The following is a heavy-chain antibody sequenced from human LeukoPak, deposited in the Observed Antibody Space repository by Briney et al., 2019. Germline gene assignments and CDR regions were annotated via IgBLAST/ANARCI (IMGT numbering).Heavy chain of an antibody. CDR3: ARDPISADTAIDQFDY. D-gene: IGHD5-18*01. CDR2: SSSSSSYI. J-gene: IGHJ4*02. Sequence: GGSLRLSCAASGFTFSSYGMSWVRQAPGKGLEWVSSSSSSSSYIYYADSVKGRFTISRDNAKNSLYLQMNSLRAEDTAVYYCARDPISADTAIDQFDYWGQGTLVTVSS. CDR1: GFTFSSYG. V-gene: IGHV3-21*01.